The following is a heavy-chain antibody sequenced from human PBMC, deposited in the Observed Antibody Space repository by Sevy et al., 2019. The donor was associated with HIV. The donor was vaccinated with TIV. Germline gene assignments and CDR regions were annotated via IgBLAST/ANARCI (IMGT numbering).Heavy chain of an antibody. D-gene: IGHD6-19*01. CDR2: TSYNEGGE. J-gene: IGHJ6*02. CDR1: GFTFSNYG. CDR3: AKDTGSSGYDHYGLDV. V-gene: IGHV3-30*18. Sequence: GGSRRLSCVASGFTFSNYGTHWVRQAPGKGLEWVAITSYNEGGENYADSVKGRFTISRDNSKNTVYLQMYRLTTEDTGVYYCAKDTGSSGYDHYGLDVWGQGTTVTVSS.